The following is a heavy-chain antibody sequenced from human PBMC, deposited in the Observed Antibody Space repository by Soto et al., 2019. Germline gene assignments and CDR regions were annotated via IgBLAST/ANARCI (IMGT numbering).Heavy chain of an antibody. V-gene: IGHV3-72*01. D-gene: IGHD4-17*01. Sequence: EVQLVESGGALFQPEGSLRLPCEASGFTFVDHYMAWVRQAPGKGLEWIGLTRNKANSYTTEYAASVKGRFTISRDDSKNSLYLQMNSLKTEDTAVYYCARGPRSRVTTGYYYGMDVWGQGTTVTVSS. CDR1: GFTFVDHY. CDR3: ARGPRSRVTTGYYYGMDV. J-gene: IGHJ6*02. CDR2: TRNKANSYTT.